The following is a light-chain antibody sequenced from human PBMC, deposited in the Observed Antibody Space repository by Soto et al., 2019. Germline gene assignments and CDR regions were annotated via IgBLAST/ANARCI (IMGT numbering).Light chain of an antibody. J-gene: IGKJ1*01. V-gene: IGKV1-5*01. CDR2: DAS. CDR1: QSITNW. Sequence: VRVTITCRASQSITNWVAWYXQKXGIXXKXXLYDASTLETGVPSWFSGSGYGTEFTLTLSSLQPDDFATYYCQQYKIYSQTFGQGNKVDIK. CDR3: QQYKIYSQT.